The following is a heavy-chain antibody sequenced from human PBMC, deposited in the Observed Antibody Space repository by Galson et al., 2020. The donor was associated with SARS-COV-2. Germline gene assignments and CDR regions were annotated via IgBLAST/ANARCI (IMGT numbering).Heavy chain of an antibody. CDR3: ARLPQTRQLVGAADC. CDR1: GDSISSGDHY. D-gene: IGHD1-26*01. CDR2: IYYTGSA. V-gene: IGHV4-31*03. Sequence: SETLSLTCTVSGDSISSGDHYWGWIRQHPGMGLEWIGYIYYTGSAYYHPSLKSRVTISVDTSKNQFSLKLRSVTAADTAVYYCARLPQTRQLVGAADCWCQGTLVSVSS. J-gene: IGHJ4*02.